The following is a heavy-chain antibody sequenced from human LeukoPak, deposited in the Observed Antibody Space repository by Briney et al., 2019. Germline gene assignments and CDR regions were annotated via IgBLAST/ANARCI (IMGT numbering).Heavy chain of an antibody. CDR3: ARQRFGILTGYPDAFDI. CDR1: GYSFTSYW. D-gene: IGHD3-9*01. CDR2: IYPGDSDT. Sequence: GESLKISCKGSGYSFTSYWIGWVRQMPGKGLEWMGIIYPGDSDTRYSPSFQGQVTISADKSISTAYLQWSSLKASDTAMYYCARQRFGILTGYPDAFDIWGQGTMVTVSS. V-gene: IGHV5-51*01. J-gene: IGHJ3*02.